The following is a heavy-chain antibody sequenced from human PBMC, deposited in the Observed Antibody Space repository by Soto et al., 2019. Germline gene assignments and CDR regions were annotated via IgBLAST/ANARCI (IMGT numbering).Heavy chain of an antibody. CDR2: ISHSGST. Sequence: QVQLQESGPGLVKPSQTLSLTCTVSGGSISSAAYYWSWIRQHPGKGLEWIGYISHSGSTYYTPCLKSRVIISADTSKNQYSLNSTSVTAADTAVYYCAREYTYGSNFFDCWGQGALVTVSS. CDR3: AREYTYGSNFFDC. CDR1: GGSISSAAYY. J-gene: IGHJ4*02. V-gene: IGHV4-31*03. D-gene: IGHD5-18*01.